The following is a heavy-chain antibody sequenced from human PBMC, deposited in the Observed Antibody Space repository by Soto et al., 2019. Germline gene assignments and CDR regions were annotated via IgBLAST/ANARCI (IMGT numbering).Heavy chain of an antibody. Sequence: GGSLRLSCAASGFTFSRYSMNWVRQAPGKGLEWVSYINIGSSTIYYADSVKGRFTTSRDNAKNFLYLQIDSLRAEDTAVYYCARDTSDDYYYYYMDVWGKGTTVTVSS. V-gene: IGHV3-48*01. J-gene: IGHJ6*03. CDR3: ARDTSDDYYYYYMDV. CDR2: INIGSSTI. CDR1: GFTFSRYS.